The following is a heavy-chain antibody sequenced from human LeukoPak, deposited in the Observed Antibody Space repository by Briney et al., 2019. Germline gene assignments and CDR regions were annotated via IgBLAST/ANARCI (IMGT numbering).Heavy chain of an antibody. D-gene: IGHD6-25*01. CDR3: ARDASGFYLYYDMDV. CDR2: ISTSSTYT. Sequence: PGGSLRPSCTPSGFTFSDYSMNWVRQAPGKGLEWVSSISTSSTYTFYADSVKGRFTISRDNRKNSLYLQMSSLTAEDTAVYYCARDASGFYLYYDMDVWGKGTTVTVSS. CDR1: GFTFSDYS. J-gene: IGHJ6*03. V-gene: IGHV3-21*01.